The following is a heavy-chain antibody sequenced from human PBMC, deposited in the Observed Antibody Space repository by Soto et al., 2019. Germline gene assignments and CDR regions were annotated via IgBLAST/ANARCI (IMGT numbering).Heavy chain of an antibody. J-gene: IGHJ4*02. CDR1: GYTFTSYG. V-gene: IGHV1-18*01. D-gene: IGHD4-17*01. CDR3: ARGRSLPPTVTKYYFDY. Sequence: ASVKVSCKASGYTFTSYGISWVRQAPGQGLEWMGWISAYNGNTNYAQKLQGRVTMTTDTSTSTAYMELRSLRSDDTAVYYCARGRSLPPTVTKYYFDYWGQGTLVTVSS. CDR2: ISAYNGNT.